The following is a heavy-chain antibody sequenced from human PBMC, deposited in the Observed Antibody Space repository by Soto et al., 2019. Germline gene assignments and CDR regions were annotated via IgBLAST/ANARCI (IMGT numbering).Heavy chain of an antibody. CDR2: SNLNSGDT. D-gene: IGHD5-12*01. J-gene: IGHJ5*02. CDR3: ARDLGGYDLYGPDT. V-gene: IGHV1-2*02. CDR1: GNPFSDSS. Sequence: QVQLVQSGAEVRKPGASVNVSCKASGNPFSDSSMHWVRQAPGQGLEWMGWSNLNSGDTYYAQNFQGRVTLTWDTSIRTAYMDLTRLKSNDTAVYYCARDLGGYDLYGPDTWGQGTLVTVSS.